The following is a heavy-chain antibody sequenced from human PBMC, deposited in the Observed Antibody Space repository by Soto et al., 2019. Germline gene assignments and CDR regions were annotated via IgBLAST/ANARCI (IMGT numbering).Heavy chain of an antibody. V-gene: IGHV3-30*03. D-gene: IGHD5-12*01. CDR3: TSQVATGD. CDR1: GFTFSNFG. CDR2: ISKDGNTK. J-gene: IGHJ4*02. Sequence: QVQLVESGGGVVQPGRSLRLSCAASGFTFSNFGMHWVRQAPVKGLEWVAVISKDGNTKYYADSVKGRFTISRDNSKNTLYLQMDSLRVEDTAVYYCTSQVATGDWGQGTLVTVSS.